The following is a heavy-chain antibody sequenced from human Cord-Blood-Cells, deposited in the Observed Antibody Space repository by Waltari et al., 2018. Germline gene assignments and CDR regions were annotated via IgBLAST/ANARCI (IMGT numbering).Heavy chain of an antibody. CDR2: ISPIVGTA. CDR3: ARGRYCSGGSCYYFDY. Sequence: QVQLVQSGAEVKKPGSSVKVSCKASGGTFSSYAISWVRQAPGQGLEWMGGISPIVGTANDAQKFQGRVTVPADESTSTAYMELSSLRSEDTAVYYCARGRYCSGGSCYYFDYWGQGTLVTVSS. J-gene: IGHJ4*02. D-gene: IGHD2-15*01. CDR1: GGTFSSYA. V-gene: IGHV1-69*01.